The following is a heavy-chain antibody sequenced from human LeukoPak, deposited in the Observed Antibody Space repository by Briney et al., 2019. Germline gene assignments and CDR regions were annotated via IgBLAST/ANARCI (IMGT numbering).Heavy chain of an antibody. D-gene: IGHD1-14*01. Sequence: ASVKVSCKASGGTFSSYAISWVRQAHGQGLEWMGRIIPIFGIANYAQKFQGRVTITADKSTSTAYMELSSLRSEDTAVYYCARDHSYVSKSAGQQPGFDPWGQGTLVTVSS. CDR1: GGTFSSYA. V-gene: IGHV1-69*04. CDR3: ARDHSYVSKSAGQQPGFDP. J-gene: IGHJ5*02. CDR2: IIPIFGIA.